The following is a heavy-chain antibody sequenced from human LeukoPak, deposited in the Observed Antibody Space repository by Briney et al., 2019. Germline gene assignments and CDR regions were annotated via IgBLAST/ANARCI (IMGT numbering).Heavy chain of an antibody. CDR2: IYHSGST. J-gene: IGHJ4*02. CDR1: GGSISSGGYY. Sequence: PSQTLSLTCTVSGGSISSGGYYWSWIRQPPGKGLEWIGYIYHSGSTYYNPSLKSRVTISVDRSKNQFSLKLSSVTAADTAVYYCATGVFYGALDYWGQGTLVTVSS. V-gene: IGHV4-30-2*01. D-gene: IGHD4/OR15-4a*01. CDR3: ATGVFYGALDY.